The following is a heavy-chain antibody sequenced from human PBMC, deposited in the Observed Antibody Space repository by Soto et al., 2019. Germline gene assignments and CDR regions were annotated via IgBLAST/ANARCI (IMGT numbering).Heavy chain of an antibody. CDR3: ARGYYDILTGYNHLLDY. D-gene: IGHD3-9*01. Sequence: LSLTFTVSGGSISSYYWSWIRQPPGKGLEWIGYIYYSGSTNYNPSLKSRVTISVDTSKNQFSLKLSSVTAADTAVYYCARGYYDILTGYNHLLDYWGQGTLVTVSS. J-gene: IGHJ4*02. CDR2: IYYSGST. V-gene: IGHV4-59*01. CDR1: GGSISSYY.